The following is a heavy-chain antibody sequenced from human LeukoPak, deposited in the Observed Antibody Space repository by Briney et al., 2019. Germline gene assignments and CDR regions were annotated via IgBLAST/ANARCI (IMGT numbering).Heavy chain of an antibody. V-gene: IGHV4-59*08. CDR2: IYYSGST. Sequence: PSETPSLTCTVSGGSISSYYWSWIRQPPGKGLEWIGYIYYSGSTNYNPSLKSRVTISVDTSKNQFSLKLSSVTAADTAVYYCARLGRTSYWYFDLWGRGTLVTVSS. CDR1: GGSISSYY. CDR3: ARLGRTSYWYFDL. J-gene: IGHJ2*01. D-gene: IGHD2-2*01.